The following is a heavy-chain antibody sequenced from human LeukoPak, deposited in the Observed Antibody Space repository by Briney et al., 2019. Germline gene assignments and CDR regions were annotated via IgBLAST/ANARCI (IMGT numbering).Heavy chain of an antibody. CDR2: IYYSGST. CDR3: ARRGGSSSWYLALDY. D-gene: IGHD6-13*01. J-gene: IGHJ4*02. Sequence: SETLSLTCTVSGGSISSSSYYWGWIRQPPGKGLEWIGSIYYSGSTYYNPSLKSRVTISVDTSKNQFSLKLSSVTAADTAVYYCARRGGSSSWYLALDYWGQGTLVTVSS. CDR1: GGSISSSSYY. V-gene: IGHV4-39*01.